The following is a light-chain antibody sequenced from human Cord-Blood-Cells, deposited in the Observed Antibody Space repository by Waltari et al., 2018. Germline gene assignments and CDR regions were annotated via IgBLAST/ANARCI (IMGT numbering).Light chain of an antibody. Sequence: DIQITQSPSSLSASVGDRVTITCRASQSISSYLNGYQQKPGKAPKLLIYAASSLQSGVPSMFSGSGSGTDFTLTISSLQPEDFATYYCQQSYSTPRTFGPGTKVDIK. CDR3: QQSYSTPRT. CDR1: QSISSY. V-gene: IGKV1-39*01. CDR2: AAS. J-gene: IGKJ3*01.